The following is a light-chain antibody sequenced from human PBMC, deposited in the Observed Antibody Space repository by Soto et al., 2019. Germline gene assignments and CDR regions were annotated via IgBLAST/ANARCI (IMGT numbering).Light chain of an antibody. CDR1: QSVTNRY. J-gene: IGKJ2*01. Sequence: NVLTQSPGILSLSPGERATLSCRATQSVTNRYFAWYQQKPGQAPRLLIYGISSRATDIPDRFSGSGSGTDYTLTISRLESEDFVVYYCQQYSTFPHTFGQGTKLEVK. CDR2: GIS. V-gene: IGKV3-20*01. CDR3: QQYSTFPHT.